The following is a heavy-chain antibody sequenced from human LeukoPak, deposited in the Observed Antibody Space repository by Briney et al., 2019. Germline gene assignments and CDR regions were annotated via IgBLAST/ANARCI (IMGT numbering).Heavy chain of an antibody. CDR3: AEVGITMIGGV. CDR1: GFTFSTYA. D-gene: IGHD3-10*02. CDR2: ITGRGVST. J-gene: IGHJ6*04. Sequence: PGGSLRLSCAASGFTFSTYAMSWVRQAPGKGLEWVSGITGRGVSTYYADSVKGRFTISRDNAKNSLYLQMNSLRAEDTAVYYCAEVGITMIGGVWGKGTTVTISS. V-gene: IGHV3-23*01.